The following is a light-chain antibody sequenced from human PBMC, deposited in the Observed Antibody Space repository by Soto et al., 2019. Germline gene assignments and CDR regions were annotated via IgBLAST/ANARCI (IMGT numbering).Light chain of an antibody. CDR2: AAS. CDR3: HQYDKAPRT. J-gene: IGKJ2*01. Sequence: EIVLTQSPGTLSLSPGERATLSCRASQYMTRTYIAWYQQKPGQAPRLLIYAASNRATGIPDKFSGSGSGTDYSLTITRLEPEDSAVYYCHQYDKAPRTFGQGTKVEIK. V-gene: IGKV3-20*01. CDR1: QYMTRTY.